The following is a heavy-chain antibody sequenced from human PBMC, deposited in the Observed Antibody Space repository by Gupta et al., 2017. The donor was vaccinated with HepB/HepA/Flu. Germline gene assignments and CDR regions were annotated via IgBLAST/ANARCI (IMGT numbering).Heavy chain of an antibody. V-gene: IGHV3-21*01. J-gene: IGHJ4*02. D-gene: IGHD3-10*01. CDR1: GFTFNSYS. CDR2: ISRSSTYK. Sequence: EVQLVESGGGLVKPGASLRVSCAASGFTFNSYSMNWVRQAPGKGLEWVSLISRSSTYKHYADSVEGRFTISRDNAKNSLYLQMNSLRVEDTAVYYCTRDGPNNSGFNWGQGTLVNVSS. CDR3: TRDGPNNSGFN.